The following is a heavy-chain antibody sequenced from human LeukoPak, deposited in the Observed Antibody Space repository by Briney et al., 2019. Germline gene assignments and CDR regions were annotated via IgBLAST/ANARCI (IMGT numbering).Heavy chain of an antibody. D-gene: IGHD1-26*01. CDR1: GFTFSTYA. J-gene: IGHJ4*02. CDR2: ISGDGVRT. V-gene: IGHV3-23*01. CDR3: AKALGATDDY. Sequence: PGGSLRLSCAASGFTFSTYAMTWVRQAPGKGLEWVSVISGDGVRTYYADSVKGRFTISRDNSKKTLYLQMNSLRAEDTAVYYCAKALGATDDYWGQGTLVTVSS.